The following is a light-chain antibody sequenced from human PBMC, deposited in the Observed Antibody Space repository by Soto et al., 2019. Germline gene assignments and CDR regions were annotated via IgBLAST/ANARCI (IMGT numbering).Light chain of an antibody. CDR2: GAS. CDR1: QSVSSSY. CDR3: QQYGSSPRT. J-gene: IGKJ5*01. V-gene: IGKV3-20*01. Sequence: EIVLTQSPGTLSLSPGERATLSCRASQSVSSSYLGWYQQKPGQAPRLLIFGASNRATGIPDRFSGSGSGTDFTLTISRLEPADFAVYYCQQYGSSPRTFGQGTRQEIK.